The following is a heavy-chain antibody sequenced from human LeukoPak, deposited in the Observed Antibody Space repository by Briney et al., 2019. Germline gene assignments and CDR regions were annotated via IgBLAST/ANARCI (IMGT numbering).Heavy chain of an antibody. Sequence: SGGSLRLSCAASGFTFSSYAMHWVRQAPGKGLEWVAVISYDGSNKYYADSVKGRFTISRDNSKNTLYLQMNSLRAEDTAVYYCAREAPGGYCSSTSCPGGYYFDYWGQGTLVTVSS. CDR3: AREAPGGYCSSTSCPGGYYFDY. J-gene: IGHJ4*02. V-gene: IGHV3-30-3*01. CDR1: GFTFSSYA. D-gene: IGHD2-2*01. CDR2: ISYDGSNK.